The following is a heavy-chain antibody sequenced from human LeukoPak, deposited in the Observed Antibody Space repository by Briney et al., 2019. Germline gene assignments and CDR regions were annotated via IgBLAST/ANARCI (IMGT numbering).Heavy chain of an antibody. CDR1: GFTFSSYA. CDR2: ISYDGSNK. Sequence: GRSLRLSCAASGFTFSSYAMHWVRQAPGKGLEWVAVISYDGSNKYYADSVKGRFTISRDNSKNTLYLQMNSLRAEDTAVYYCARVRDYYDSSDYPFYWGQGTLVTVSS. D-gene: IGHD3-22*01. J-gene: IGHJ4*02. CDR3: ARVRDYYDSSDYPFY. V-gene: IGHV3-30-3*01.